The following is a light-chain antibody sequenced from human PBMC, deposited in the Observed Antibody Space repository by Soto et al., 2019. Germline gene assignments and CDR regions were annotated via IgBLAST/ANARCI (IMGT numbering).Light chain of an antibody. V-gene: IGLV2-11*01. CDR2: NVI. CDR1: SSDVGGYNF. J-gene: IGLJ1*01. Sequence: QSVLTQPRSVSGSPGQSVTISCTGTSSDVGGYNFVSWYQHHPGKAPKLIIYNVIQRPPGVPDRFSASKSDNTASLTISGLQAEDEADYYCCSYAGSYTHVFGTGTKVTVL. CDR3: CSYAGSYTHV.